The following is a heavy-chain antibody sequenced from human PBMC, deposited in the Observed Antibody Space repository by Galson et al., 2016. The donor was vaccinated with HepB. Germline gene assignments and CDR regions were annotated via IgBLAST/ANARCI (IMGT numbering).Heavy chain of an antibody. Sequence: PALVKPTQTLTLTCTFSGFSLNTSEMCVSWIRQPPGKALEWLALIDWDDDKYYSTSLKTRLTISKDTSKNQVVLTMTNMDPVDTAMYYCARTSWPQVLYYFDSGGPGTRVTVSS. CDR3: ARTSWPQVLYYFDS. D-gene: IGHD6-13*01. J-gene: IGHJ4*02. CDR1: GFSLNTSEMC. CDR2: IDWDDDK. V-gene: IGHV2-70*01.